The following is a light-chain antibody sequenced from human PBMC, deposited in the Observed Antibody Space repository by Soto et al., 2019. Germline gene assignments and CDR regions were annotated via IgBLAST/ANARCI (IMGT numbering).Light chain of an antibody. CDR1: ESIDNL. J-gene: IGKJ1*01. CDR3: QQYHTDWT. V-gene: IGKV1-5*01. Sequence: DIQMTESPSTPSASVGDTVTITCRASESIDNLLAWYQQKPGKAPKLLIFAASTLVRGVPSRFSGRGSGTEFTLTISSLQADDYATFYCQQYHTDWTFGQGTKVDIK. CDR2: AAS.